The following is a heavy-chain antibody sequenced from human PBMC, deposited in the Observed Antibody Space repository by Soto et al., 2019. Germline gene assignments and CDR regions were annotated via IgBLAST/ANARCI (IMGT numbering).Heavy chain of an antibody. V-gene: IGHV4-34*01. CDR2: INHSGST. Sequence: ESLSLTCAAYGGSFSGYYWSWIRQPPGKGLEWIGEINHSGSTNYNPSLKSRVTISVDTSKNQFSLKLSSVTAADTAVYYCAREGYDSSGYSSGDNWFDPWGQGTLVTVSS. CDR1: GGSFSGYY. CDR3: AREGYDSSGYSSGDNWFDP. J-gene: IGHJ5*02. D-gene: IGHD3-22*01.